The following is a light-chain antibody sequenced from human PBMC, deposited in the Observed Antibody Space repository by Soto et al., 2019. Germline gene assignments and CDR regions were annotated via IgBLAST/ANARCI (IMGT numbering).Light chain of an antibody. CDR2: GAD. Sequence: VLTQAPSTRSWAPGEIATLSCPATQSVSISYLAWYQQKPAQAPRLLIYGADSRATVVPDRLSGSRSGRDFSTTISRLEPEDFAVYYCQQYGSSPQLTVGQGTRLEIK. CDR3: QQYGSSPQLT. J-gene: IGKJ5*01. CDR1: QSVSISY. V-gene: IGKV3-20*01.